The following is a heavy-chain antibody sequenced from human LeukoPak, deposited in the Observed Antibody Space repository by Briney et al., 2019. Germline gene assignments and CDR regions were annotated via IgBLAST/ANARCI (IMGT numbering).Heavy chain of an antibody. CDR1: GFTFNTYG. CDR2: ISSDGNNK. D-gene: IGHD2-2*01. V-gene: IGHV3-30*18. CDR3: AKAAYCTSTSCHFSGYAQRPLDS. J-gene: IGHJ4*02. Sequence: GGSLRLSCVASGFTFNTYGIHWVRQAPGKGLEWVAGISSDGNNKDYSDSVKGRFTISRDNSKNTLYLQMNSLRAEDTAAYYCAKAAYCTSTSCHFSGYAQRPLDSWGQGTLVTVSS.